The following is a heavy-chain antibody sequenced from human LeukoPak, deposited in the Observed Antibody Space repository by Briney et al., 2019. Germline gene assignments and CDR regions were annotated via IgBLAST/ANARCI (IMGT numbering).Heavy chain of an antibody. CDR1: GGSATTTNW. CDR3: AREGGFYRALDY. J-gene: IGHJ4*02. Sequence: PSGTLSLTCVVSGGSATTTNWWTWVRQPPGKGLEWIGEVHLDGRTNYNPSLESRLTMSVDLSENHISLKLTSVTAADTAVYYCAREGGFYRALDYSGQGILVTVSS. V-gene: IGHV4-4*02. CDR2: VHLDGRT. D-gene: IGHD3-3*01.